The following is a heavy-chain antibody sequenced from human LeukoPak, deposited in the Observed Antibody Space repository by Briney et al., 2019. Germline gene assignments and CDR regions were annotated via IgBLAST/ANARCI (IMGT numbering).Heavy chain of an antibody. D-gene: IGHD3-10*01. CDR3: ARGGRGKWFDP. CDR2: INHSGGT. J-gene: IGHJ5*02. V-gene: IGHV4-39*07. Sequence: SETLSLTCTVSGGSISSSSYYWGWIRQPPGKGLEWIGEINHSGGTNYNPSLKSRVTISVYVSRNQFSLNLSSVTAADTAVYYCARGGRGKWFDPWGRGTLVTVSS. CDR1: GGSISSSSYY.